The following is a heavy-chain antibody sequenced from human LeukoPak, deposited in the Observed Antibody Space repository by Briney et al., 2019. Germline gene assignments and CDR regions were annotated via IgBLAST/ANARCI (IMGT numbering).Heavy chain of an antibody. D-gene: IGHD3-10*01. CDR1: GGSISSGGYY. CDR3: ARAPAMVRGAIEFPPDY. CDR2: IYYSGST. J-gene: IGHJ4*02. V-gene: IGHV4-31*03. Sequence: SQTLSLTCTVSGGSISSGGYYWSWIRQHPGKGLEWIGYIYYSGSTYYNPSLKSRVTISVDTSKNQFSLKLSSVTAADTAVYYCARAPAMVRGAIEFPPDYWGQGTLVTVSS.